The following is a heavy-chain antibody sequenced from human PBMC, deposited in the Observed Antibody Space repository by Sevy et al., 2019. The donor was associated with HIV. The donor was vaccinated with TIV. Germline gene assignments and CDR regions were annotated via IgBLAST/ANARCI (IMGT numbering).Heavy chain of an antibody. V-gene: IGHV3-7*01. CDR2: IKGDGSDK. CDR3: AHETFGRFES. CDR1: GFSFSANW. D-gene: IGHD3-16*01. J-gene: IGHJ4*02. Sequence: GGSLRLSCAASGFSFSANWMNWVRQAPGKGLEWVANIKGDGSDKPYVDSVEGRFTISRENAKNVLYLQMNSLRVEDTAVYYCAHETFGRFESWGQGTLVTVSS.